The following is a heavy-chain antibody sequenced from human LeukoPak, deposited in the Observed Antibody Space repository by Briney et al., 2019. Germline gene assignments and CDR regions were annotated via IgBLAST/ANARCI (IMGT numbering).Heavy chain of an antibody. D-gene: IGHD1-26*01. V-gene: IGHV3-23*01. Sequence: GGSLRLSCAASGFTFSSYAMSWVRQAPGKGLEWVSAISGSGGSTYYADSVKGRFTISRDNAKNPLYLQMNSLRAEDTAVYYCAKAPYSGSYSMDYWGQGTLVTVSS. CDR1: GFTFSSYA. CDR2: ISGSGGST. J-gene: IGHJ4*02. CDR3: AKAPYSGSYSMDY.